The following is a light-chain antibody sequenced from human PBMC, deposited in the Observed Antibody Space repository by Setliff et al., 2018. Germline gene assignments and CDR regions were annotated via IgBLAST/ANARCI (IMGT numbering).Light chain of an antibody. CDR3: GAWDRSLNVYV. CDR2: DDQ. CDR1: SSNVGKNY. V-gene: IGLV1-51*01. Sequence: QSVLTQPPSVSAAPEQKVTIACSGSSSNVGKNYVSWYQQFPGTAPRLLIYDDQRSSGIPDRFSGSKSGTSATLDITGLQTGDEADYYCGAWDRSLNVYVFGTGTKVTVL. J-gene: IGLJ1*01.